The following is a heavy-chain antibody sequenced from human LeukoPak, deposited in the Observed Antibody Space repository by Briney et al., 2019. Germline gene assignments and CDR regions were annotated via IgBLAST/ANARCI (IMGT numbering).Heavy chain of an antibody. CDR3: AREISYGDYPSGDAFDN. Sequence: PGGSLRLSCAASGFTVSSNYMSWVRQAPGKGLEWVSSITSSSSYIQYADSVKGRFTISRDNAKNSLYLQMNSLRAEDTAVYFCAREISYGDYPSGDAFDNWGQGTMVTVSS. D-gene: IGHD4-17*01. CDR1: GFTVSSNY. CDR2: ITSSSSYI. V-gene: IGHV3-21*01. J-gene: IGHJ3*02.